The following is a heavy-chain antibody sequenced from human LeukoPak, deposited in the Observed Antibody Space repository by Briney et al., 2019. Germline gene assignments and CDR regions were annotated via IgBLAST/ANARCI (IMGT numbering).Heavy chain of an antibody. CDR1: GFTFSSYG. D-gene: IGHD2-2*01. CDR3: AKAYCSSIYCFHFAH. J-gene: IGHJ1*01. V-gene: IGHV3-30*02. CDR2: ISFDGNDE. Sequence: GGSLRLSCAASGFTFSSYGMHWVRQAPGKGLDWVAFISFDGNDEDHADSVRGRFTISRDNSNNILYLQMNSLRTEGTALYFCAKAYCSSIYCFHFAHWGQGTLVTVSS.